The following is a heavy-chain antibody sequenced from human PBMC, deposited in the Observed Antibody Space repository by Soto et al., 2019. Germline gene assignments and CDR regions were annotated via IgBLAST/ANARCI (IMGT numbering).Heavy chain of an antibody. CDR1: GYTLTELS. D-gene: IGHD3-22*01. Sequence: ASVKVSCKVSGYTLTELSMHWVRQAPGKGLEWMGGFDPEDGETIYAQKFQGRVTMTEDTSTDTAYMELSSLRSEDTAVYYCATGVTPYDSSGYYYEDVVYSGQGTLVTVSS. J-gene: IGHJ4*02. CDR2: FDPEDGET. V-gene: IGHV1-24*01. CDR3: ATGVTPYDSSGYYYEDVVY.